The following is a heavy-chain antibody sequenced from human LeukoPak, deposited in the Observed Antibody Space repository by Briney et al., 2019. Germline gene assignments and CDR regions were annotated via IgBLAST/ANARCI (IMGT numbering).Heavy chain of an antibody. D-gene: IGHD1-26*01. CDR1: GGSISSYY. CDR3: GGDGLFAPEVLPHYFDY. Sequence: SETLSLTCTVSGGSISSYYWSWIRQPPGKGLEWIGGIYYSGSTNYNPSLKSRVTISVDTSKNQFSLKLSSVTAADTAVYDCGGDGLFAPEVLPHYFDYWGQGTLVTVSS. J-gene: IGHJ4*02. CDR2: IYYSGST. V-gene: IGHV4-59*12.